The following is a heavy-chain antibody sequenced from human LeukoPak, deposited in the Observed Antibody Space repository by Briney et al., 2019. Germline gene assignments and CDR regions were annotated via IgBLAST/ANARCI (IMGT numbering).Heavy chain of an antibody. CDR2: IYYSGSS. J-gene: IGHJ6*02. CDR3: ARFYGDYLNYYHGMDV. CDR1: GVSISSDY. D-gene: IGHD4-17*01. V-gene: IGHV4-59*08. Sequence: SETLSLTCTVSGVSISSDYWSWIRLPPGKGLEWIGYIYYSGSSNYNPSLKSRVTMSVDTSKNQFSLKLTSVTAADTAVYYCARFYGDYLNYYHGMDVWGQGTTVTVSS.